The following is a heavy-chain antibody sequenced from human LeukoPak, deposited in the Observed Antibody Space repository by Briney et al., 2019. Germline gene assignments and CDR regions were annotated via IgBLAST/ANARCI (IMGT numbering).Heavy chain of an antibody. J-gene: IGHJ4*02. CDR2: IYSGGST. CDR1: GFAVSSNY. D-gene: IGHD3-22*01. Sequence: GGSLRLPCAASGFAVSSNYMSWVRQAPGKGLEWVSVIYSGGSTYYADSVKGRFTISRDNSKNTLYLQMNSLRAEDTAVYYCAREHDSSGGIMGYWGQGTLVTVSS. CDR3: AREHDSSGGIMGY. V-gene: IGHV3-53*01.